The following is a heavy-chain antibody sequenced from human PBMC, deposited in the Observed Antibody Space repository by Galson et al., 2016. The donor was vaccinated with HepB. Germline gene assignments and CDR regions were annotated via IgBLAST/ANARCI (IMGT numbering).Heavy chain of an antibody. CDR2: INAGNGNT. Sequence: VKVSCKASGYTFTSYAIHWLRQAPGQRLEWMGWINAGNGNTKYSQKFQGRVTITRDTSANTAYMELSSLRSEDTAVYYCARAIVVMPSANWFDPWGQGALVTVSS. CDR3: ARAIVVMPSANWFDP. V-gene: IGHV1-3*01. J-gene: IGHJ5*02. D-gene: IGHD2-8*01. CDR1: GYTFTSYA.